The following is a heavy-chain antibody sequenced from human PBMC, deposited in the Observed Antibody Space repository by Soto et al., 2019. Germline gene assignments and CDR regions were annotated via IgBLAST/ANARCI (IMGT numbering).Heavy chain of an antibody. V-gene: IGHV4-39*01. D-gene: IGHD3-22*01. CDR1: GGSISSSSYY. J-gene: IGHJ4*02. CDR3: ARHAYSYDSSGYSLDY. CDR2: IYYSGST. Sequence: SETLSLTCTVSGGSISSSSYYWGWIRQPPGKGLEWIGSIYYSGSTYYNPSLKSRVTISVDTSKNQFSLKLSSVTAADTAVYYCARHAYSYDSSGYSLDYWDQGTLVTVSS.